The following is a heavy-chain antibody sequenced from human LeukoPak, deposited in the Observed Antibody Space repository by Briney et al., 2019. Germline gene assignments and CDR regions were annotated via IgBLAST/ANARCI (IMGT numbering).Heavy chain of an antibody. CDR2: ISGSGGAT. V-gene: IGHV3-23*01. D-gene: IGHD5-12*01. CDR3: AKDSFSGYEWWVGS. CDR1: GFTFSTFA. J-gene: IGHJ5*01. Sequence: GGSLRLSCAASGFTFSTFAMSWVRQAPGKGLQWVAGISGSGGATYYAQSVQGRFSLPRDNSKNILYLQMNSLRVEDTATYYCAKDSFSGYEWWVGSWGQGTLVAVSS.